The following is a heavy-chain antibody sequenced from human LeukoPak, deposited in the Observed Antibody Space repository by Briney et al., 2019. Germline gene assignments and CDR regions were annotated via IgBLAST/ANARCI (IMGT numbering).Heavy chain of an antibody. CDR3: ANGYYTNGVCYPYYYYYMDV. V-gene: IGHV3-23*01. CDR1: GFTFSSSA. CDR2: ISDNGYDT. Sequence: SGGSLRLSCAASGFTFSSSAMTWVRQAPGKGLEWVSAISDNGYDTFYADSVKGRFTISRDNSKNAVYLQMNSLRAEDTAIYYCANGYYTNGVCYPYYYYYMDVWGKGTTVTVSS. D-gene: IGHD2-8*01. J-gene: IGHJ6*03.